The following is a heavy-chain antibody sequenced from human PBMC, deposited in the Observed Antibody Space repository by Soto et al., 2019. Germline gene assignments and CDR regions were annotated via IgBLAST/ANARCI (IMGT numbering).Heavy chain of an antibody. CDR2: INHSGST. CDR3: ARGLSGRYSGYEGSLGSWFDP. Sequence: SETLSLTCAVYGGSFSGYYWSWIRQPPGKGLEWIGEINHSGSTNYNPSLKSRVTISVDTSKNQFSLKLSSVTAADTAVYYCARGLSGRYSGYEGSLGSWFDPWGQGTLVTVSS. J-gene: IGHJ5*02. D-gene: IGHD5-12*01. CDR1: GGSFSGYY. V-gene: IGHV4-34*01.